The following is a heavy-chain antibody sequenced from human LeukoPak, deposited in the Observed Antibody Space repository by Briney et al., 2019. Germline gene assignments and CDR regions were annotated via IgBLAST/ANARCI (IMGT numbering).Heavy chain of an antibody. CDR2: ISGSGDRR. D-gene: IGHD2-8*01. V-gene: IGHV3-23*01. Sequence: GGSLRLSCAASGFAFSSYAMRWVRQAPGKGLEWVSSISGSGDRRDSADSVKGRFIISRDNSKNTLYLEMYSLRAEDTAVYYCAKDRGHCTNGVCHNYYYMDVWGKGTTVTVSS. CDR3: AKDRGHCTNGVCHNYYYMDV. J-gene: IGHJ6*03. CDR1: GFAFSSYA.